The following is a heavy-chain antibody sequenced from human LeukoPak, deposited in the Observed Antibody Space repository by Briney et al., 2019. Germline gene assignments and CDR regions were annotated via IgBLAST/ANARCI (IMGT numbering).Heavy chain of an antibody. Sequence: QPGGSLRLSCAASGFTFSSYGMHWVRQAPGKGLEWVAVIWYDGSNKYYADSVKGRFTISRDNSKNTLYLQMNSLRAEDTAVYYCARRNYIVVVPAASYYYYYYMDVWGKGTTVTVSS. CDR3: ARRNYIVVVPAASYYYYYYMDV. D-gene: IGHD2-2*01. J-gene: IGHJ6*03. CDR2: IWYDGSNK. V-gene: IGHV3-33*01. CDR1: GFTFSSYG.